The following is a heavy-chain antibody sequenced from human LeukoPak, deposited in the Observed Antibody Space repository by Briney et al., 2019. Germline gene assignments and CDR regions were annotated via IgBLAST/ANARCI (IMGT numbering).Heavy chain of an antibody. V-gene: IGHV3-23*01. CDR1: GFPFETNA. CDR3: AKDWIQFNRVFDCFDS. D-gene: IGHD5-18*01. J-gene: IGHJ4*02. CDR2: IGNTET. Sequence: AGGSLRLSCATSGFPFETNAMSWVRQAPGNGLEWVATIGNTETFYADSVTGRFTISRDNSKNTVNLQMNRLRVEDTAIYYCAKDWIQFNRVFDCFDSWGQGTLVTVSS.